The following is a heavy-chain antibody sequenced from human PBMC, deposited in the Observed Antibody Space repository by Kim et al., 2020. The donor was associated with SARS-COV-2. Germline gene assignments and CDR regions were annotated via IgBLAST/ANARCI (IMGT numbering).Heavy chain of an antibody. CDR1: GGSLSSSSYY. CDR3: ARHQWYSSGWYVAFYYSYMDV. Sequence: SETLSLTCTVSGGSLSSSSYYWGWIRQPPGKGLEWIGTAYYIGNTYYNPSLKSRVTISVDTSKNQFSLKLGSVTAADTAVYYCARHQWYSSGWYVAFYYSYMDVWGKGTTVTVSS. J-gene: IGHJ6*03. V-gene: IGHV4-39*01. D-gene: IGHD6-19*01. CDR2: AYYIGNT.